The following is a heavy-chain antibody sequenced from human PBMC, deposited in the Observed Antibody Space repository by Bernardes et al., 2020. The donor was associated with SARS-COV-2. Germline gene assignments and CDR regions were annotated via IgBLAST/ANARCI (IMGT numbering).Heavy chain of an antibody. J-gene: IGHJ5*02. D-gene: IGHD1-26*01. Sequence: SGPTLVNPTQTLTLTCTFSGFSLSTSGMRVSWIRQPPGKALEWLARIEWDDDKFYSPSLRTRLTISKDSSKNQVVLTMTSMDPVDTAVYYCARKRYGGSSESWGQGTLVTVSS. CDR2: IEWDDDK. CDR3: ARKRYGGSSES. V-gene: IGHV2-70*04. CDR1: GFSLSTSGMR.